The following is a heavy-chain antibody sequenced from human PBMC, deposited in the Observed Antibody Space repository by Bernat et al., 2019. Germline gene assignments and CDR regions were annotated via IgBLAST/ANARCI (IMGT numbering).Heavy chain of an antibody. J-gene: IGHJ2*01. V-gene: IGHV4-34*01. D-gene: IGHD2-15*01. Sequence: QVQLQQWGAGLLKPSETLSLTCAVYGGSFSGYYWSWIRQPPGKGLEGIGSIYYSGSSDDNPSLKSRVTISVDTSKTQFSLKLNSVTAADTAVYYCARQGGYCSGGTCDPYWYFDLWGRGTLITVSS. CDR3: ARQGGYCSGGTCDPYWYFDL. CDR2: IYYSGSS. CDR1: GGSFSGYY.